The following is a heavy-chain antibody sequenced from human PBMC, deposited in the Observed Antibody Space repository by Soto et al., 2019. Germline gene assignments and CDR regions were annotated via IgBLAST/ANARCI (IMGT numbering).Heavy chain of an antibody. CDR2: ISYDGSNK. D-gene: IGHD3-3*01. J-gene: IGHJ6*02. CDR1: GFTFSSYA. CDR3: ARDRFLEWFLDYYGMDV. V-gene: IGHV3-30-3*01. Sequence: QVQLVGSGGGVVQPGRSLRLSCAASGFTFSSYAMHWVRQAPGKGLEWVAVISYDGSNKYYADSVKGRFTISRDNSKNTLYLQMNSLRAEDTAVYYCARDRFLEWFLDYYGMDVWGQGTTVTVSS.